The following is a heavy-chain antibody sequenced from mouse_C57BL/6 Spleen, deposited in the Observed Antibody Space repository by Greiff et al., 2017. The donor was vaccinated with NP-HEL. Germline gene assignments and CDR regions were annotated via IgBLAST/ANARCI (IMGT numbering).Heavy chain of an antibody. J-gene: IGHJ4*01. CDR2: IYPGDGDT. CDR1: GYAFSSSW. Sequence: QVQLQQSGPELVKPGASVKISCKASGYAFSSSWMNWVKQRPGKGLEWIGRIYPGDGDTNDNGKFKGKATLTADKSSSTAYMQLSSLTSEDSAVYFCARADYDYDDAMDYWGQGTSVTVSS. CDR3: ARADYDYDDAMDY. V-gene: IGHV1-82*01. D-gene: IGHD2-4*01.